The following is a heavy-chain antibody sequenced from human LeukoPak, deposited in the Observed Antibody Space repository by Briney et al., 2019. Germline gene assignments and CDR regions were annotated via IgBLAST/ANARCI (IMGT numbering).Heavy chain of an antibody. Sequence: GGSLRFSCAASGFTFSSYSTNWVRKAPGKGLEWVSAISGSGGSTYYADSVKGRFTISRDNSKNTLYLQMNSLRAEDTAVYYCAKEGDAFDIWGQGTMVTVSS. J-gene: IGHJ3*02. CDR1: GFTFSSYS. V-gene: IGHV3-23*01. CDR2: ISGSGGST. CDR3: AKEGDAFDI.